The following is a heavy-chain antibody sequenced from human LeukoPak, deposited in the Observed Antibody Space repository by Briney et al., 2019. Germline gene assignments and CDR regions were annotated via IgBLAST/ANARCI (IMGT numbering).Heavy chain of an antibody. CDR1: GYTFTSHG. CDR3: ARDRVWFLEWSEPYYYYYMDV. J-gene: IGHJ6*03. V-gene: IGHV1-18*01. Sequence: GASVKVSCKASGYTFTSHGISWVRQAPGQGLEWMGWISAYNGNTNYAQKLQGRVTMTTDTSTSTAYMELRSLRSDDTAVYYCARDRVWFLEWSEPYYYYYMDVWGKGTTVTVSS. D-gene: IGHD3-3*01. CDR2: ISAYNGNT.